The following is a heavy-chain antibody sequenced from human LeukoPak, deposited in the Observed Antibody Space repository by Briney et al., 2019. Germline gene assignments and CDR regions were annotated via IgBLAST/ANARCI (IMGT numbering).Heavy chain of an antibody. CDR1: GGSITSYY. J-gene: IGHJ4*02. D-gene: IGHD1-14*01. V-gene: IGHV4-59*01. CDR3: ARGEPVDY. Sequence: SETLSLTSTVSGGSITSYYWSWIRQPPGKGLEWIGYMYYSGSTSYNPSLKSRVTTSVDTAKNQFSLKVNSVTAADTAVYYCARGEPVDYWGQGTLVTVSS. CDR2: MYYSGST.